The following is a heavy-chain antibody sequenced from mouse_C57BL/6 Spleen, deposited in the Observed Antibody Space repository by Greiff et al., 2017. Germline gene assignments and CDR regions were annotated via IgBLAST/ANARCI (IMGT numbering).Heavy chain of an antibody. CDR1: GYSFTDYN. D-gene: IGHD2-5*01. CDR3: ARYYSNYVYWYFDV. J-gene: IGHJ1*03. CDR2: INPNSGTT. Sequence: EVQLQQSGPELVKPGASVKISCKASGYSFTDYNMNWVKQSNGQSLEWIGVINPNSGTTSYNQKFKGKATLTVDQSSSTAYMQRNSLTSEDSAVYYCARYYSNYVYWYFDVWGTGTTLTVSS. V-gene: IGHV1-39*01.